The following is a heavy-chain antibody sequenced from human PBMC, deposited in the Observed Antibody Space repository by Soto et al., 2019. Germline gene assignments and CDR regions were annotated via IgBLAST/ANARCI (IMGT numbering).Heavy chain of an antibody. D-gene: IGHD3-22*01. J-gene: IGHJ4*02. CDR1: GFTFSSYS. CDR3: ARESYDSSGCFDY. Sequence: GGSLRLSCAASGFTFSSYSMNWVRQAPGKGLEWVSYISSSSTIYYAGSGKGRFTISRGNAKNSLYLQMNSLRADDTALYYCARESYDSSGCFDYWGQGTLVTVSS. V-gene: IGHV3-48*04. CDR2: ISSSSTI.